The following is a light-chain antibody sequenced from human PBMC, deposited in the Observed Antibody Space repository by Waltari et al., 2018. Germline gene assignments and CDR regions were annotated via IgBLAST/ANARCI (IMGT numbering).Light chain of an antibody. CDR2: DAS. CDR1: QHVSSY. Sequence: EIVLTQSPATLSLSPGERATLPCRASQHVSSYLDCYQQKPGQAPRLLIYDASNRATGIPARFSGSGPGTDFTLTISSLEPEDFAVYYCQQRSNWHRVTFGQGTRLEIK. V-gene: IGKV3D-11*01. J-gene: IGKJ5*01. CDR3: QQRSNWHRVT.